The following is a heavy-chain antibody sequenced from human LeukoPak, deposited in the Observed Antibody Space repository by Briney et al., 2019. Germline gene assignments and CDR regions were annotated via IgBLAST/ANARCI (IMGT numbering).Heavy chain of an antibody. CDR1: GFTFSSYS. J-gene: IGHJ5*02. Sequence: GGPLRLSCAASGFTFSSYSMNWVRQAPGKGLEWVSSISMSSSNIYYADSVKGRFTISRDNAKKSMYLQMNSLRDGDTAVYYCAIDLPTGTVFVSWGQGTLGTVSS. D-gene: IGHD4-11*01. CDR3: AIDLPTGTVFVS. CDR2: ISMSSSNI. V-gene: IGHV3-21*01.